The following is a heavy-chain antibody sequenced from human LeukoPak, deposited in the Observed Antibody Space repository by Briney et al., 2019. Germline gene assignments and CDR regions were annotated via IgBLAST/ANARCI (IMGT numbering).Heavy chain of an antibody. Sequence: GGSLRLSCAASGFTFSSYEMNWVRQAPGKGLEWVSYISSSGSTIYYADSVKGRFTISRDNAKNSLYLQMNSLRAEDTAVYYCVSAGFTYYYDSSGYYPPGNWGQGTLVTVSS. CDR2: ISSSGSTI. V-gene: IGHV3-48*03. J-gene: IGHJ4*02. CDR1: GFTFSSYE. CDR3: VSAGFTYYYDSSGYYPPGN. D-gene: IGHD3-22*01.